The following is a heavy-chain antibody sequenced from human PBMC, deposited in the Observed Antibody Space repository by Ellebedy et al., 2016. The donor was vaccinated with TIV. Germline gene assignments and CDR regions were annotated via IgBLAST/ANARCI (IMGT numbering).Heavy chain of an antibody. CDR2: IFYRGST. D-gene: IGHD2-2*01. V-gene: IGHV4-59*13. CDR1: SGSISSYY. J-gene: IGHJ6*03. Sequence: GSLRLSXNVSSGSISSYYWSWIRQPPGKGLEWIGYIFYRGSTSYNPSLESRVSISIDTSKTQFSLRLSSVTAADTAVYYCARWVVEPARHYYYMDVWGKGTTVTVSS. CDR3: ARWVVEPARHYYYMDV.